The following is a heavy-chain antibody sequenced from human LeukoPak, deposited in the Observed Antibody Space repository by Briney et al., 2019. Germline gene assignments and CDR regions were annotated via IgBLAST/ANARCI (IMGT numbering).Heavy chain of an antibody. Sequence: GASLKISFKGSGSPFSSYWIGWVRQMPGKGLEWMGIIYPGDSDTRYRPSLQGQVTISVDTSIGTAYLQWSSLKASDTAIYYCARQNDFRLDYWGQGTLVTVSS. CDR2: IYPGDSDT. CDR3: ARQNDFRLDY. D-gene: IGHD3-3*01. V-gene: IGHV5-51*01. CDR1: GSPFSSYW. J-gene: IGHJ4*02.